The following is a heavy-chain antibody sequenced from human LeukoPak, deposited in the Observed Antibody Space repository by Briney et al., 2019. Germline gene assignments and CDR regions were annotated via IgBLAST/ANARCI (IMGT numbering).Heavy chain of an antibody. Sequence: PGRSLRLSCAASGFTFSSYGMHWVRQAPGKGLEWVAVIWYDGSNKYYADSVKGRFTISRDNSKSTLYLQMNSLRAEDTAVYYCAREYSSGLAAFDIWGQGTMVTVSS. J-gene: IGHJ3*02. CDR2: IWYDGSNK. V-gene: IGHV3-33*01. CDR3: AREYSSGLAAFDI. CDR1: GFTFSSYG. D-gene: IGHD6-19*01.